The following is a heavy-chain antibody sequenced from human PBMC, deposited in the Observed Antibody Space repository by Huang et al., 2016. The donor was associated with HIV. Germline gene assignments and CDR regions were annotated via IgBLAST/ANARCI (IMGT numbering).Heavy chain of an antibody. CDR3: AKGGRYGVLDF. J-gene: IGHJ3*01. D-gene: IGHD1-26*01. CDR2: ILYDGTTK. Sequence: QVQLVESGGGEVQPGGSLTLSCAASGFDFNIYGMHWVRQAPGKGLEWVTVILYDGTTKYYAESVQGRFTISRDNSKKTVDLRRNSLRPEDTAVYFCAKGGRYGVLDFWGQGTMVAVSS. V-gene: IGHV3-30*18. CDR1: GFDFNIYG.